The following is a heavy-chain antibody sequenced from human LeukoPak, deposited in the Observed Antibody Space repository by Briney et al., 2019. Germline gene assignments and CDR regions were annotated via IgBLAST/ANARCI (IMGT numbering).Heavy chain of an antibody. Sequence: PGGSLRLSCTASGFIFSSYGMNWVRQAPGKGLEWVASIDTTGYTYHADSVKGRFTISRDNAKISLYLQMNSLRDEDTAVYYCVTEGRGVHFDSWGQGALVTVSS. CDR2: IDTTGYT. CDR1: GFIFSSYG. CDR3: VTEGRGVHFDS. V-gene: IGHV3-21*01. J-gene: IGHJ4*02. D-gene: IGHD3-10*01.